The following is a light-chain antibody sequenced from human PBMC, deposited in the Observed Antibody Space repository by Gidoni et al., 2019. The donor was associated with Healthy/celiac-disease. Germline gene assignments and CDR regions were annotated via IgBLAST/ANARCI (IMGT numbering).Light chain of an antibody. CDR2: RNN. V-gene: IGLV1-47*01. CDR1: SSNIGSNY. CDR3: AAWDDSLSGPV. J-gene: IGLJ2*01. Sequence: QSVLTQPHSASGTPGQRVTTSCSGSSSNIGSNYVYWYQQLPGTAPKLLFYRNNQRPSGVPDRFSGSKSGTSASLAISGLRSEDEADYYCAAWDDSLSGPVFGGGTKLTVL.